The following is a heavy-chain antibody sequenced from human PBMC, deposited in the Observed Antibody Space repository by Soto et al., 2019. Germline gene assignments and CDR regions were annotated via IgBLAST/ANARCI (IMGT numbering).Heavy chain of an antibody. Sequence: QVQLVQSGAEVRKPGASVKVSCKASGYTFTGYYIHWVRQAPGQGLEWMGWINPNSGGTSYAQKFQGRVTMTRDTSISTAYMELSRLRSDDTAVFYCSRLHYSSSSFVFDYWGQGTLVTVSS. J-gene: IGHJ4*02. D-gene: IGHD6-6*01. CDR2: INPNSGGT. CDR1: GYTFTGYY. CDR3: SRLHYSSSSFVFDY. V-gene: IGHV1-2*02.